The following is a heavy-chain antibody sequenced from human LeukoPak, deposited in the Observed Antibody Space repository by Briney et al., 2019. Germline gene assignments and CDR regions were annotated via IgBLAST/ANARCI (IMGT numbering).Heavy chain of an antibody. CDR1: GGSFSAYY. J-gene: IGHJ3*02. Sequence: SETLSLTCAVYGGSFSAYYWSWIRQPPGKGLEWIVEINHSGSTNYNPSLKSRVTISVDTSRNQFSLKVSSVTAADTAVYYCASLPSTSSMLDAFDIWGQGTMVTVSS. CDR3: ASLPSTSSMLDAFDI. CDR2: INHSGST. V-gene: IGHV4-34*01. D-gene: IGHD2-8*01.